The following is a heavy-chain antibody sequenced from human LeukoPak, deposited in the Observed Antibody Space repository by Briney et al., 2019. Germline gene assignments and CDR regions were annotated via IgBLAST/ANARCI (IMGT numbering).Heavy chain of an antibody. CDR3: ARDPPNDYGDYDAFDI. CDR2: IYYSGST. J-gene: IGHJ3*02. D-gene: IGHD4-17*01. Sequence: PSETLSLTCTVSGGSISSGDYYWSWIRQPPGKGLEWIGYIYYSGSTYYNPSLKSRVTISVDTSKNQFSLKLSSVTAADTAVYYCARDPPNDYGDYDAFDIWGQGTMVTVSS. CDR1: GGSISSGDYY. V-gene: IGHV4-30-4*08.